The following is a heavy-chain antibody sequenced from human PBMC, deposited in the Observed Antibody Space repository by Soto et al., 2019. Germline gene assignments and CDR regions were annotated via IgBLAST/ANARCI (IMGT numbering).Heavy chain of an antibody. J-gene: IGHJ6*02. CDR3: ARTDCSGGSCYPYYYYYYGMDV. CDR1: GFTFSNYA. V-gene: IGHV3-23*01. Sequence: GGSLKLSCAASGFTFSNYAMTWVRQSPGKGLEWVSVLSGSSDRTFYADSVRGRFTISRDNSKNTLYLQMNSLRAEDTAVYYCARTDCSGGSCYPYYYYYYGMDVWGQGTTVTVSS. CDR2: LSGSSDRT. D-gene: IGHD2-15*01.